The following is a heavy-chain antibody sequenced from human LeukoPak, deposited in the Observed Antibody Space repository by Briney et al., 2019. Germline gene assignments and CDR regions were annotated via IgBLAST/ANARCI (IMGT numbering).Heavy chain of an antibody. CDR2: LYNTGNT. CDR3: ARLTADGRLYFVD. J-gene: IGHJ4*02. V-gene: IGHV3-53*01. CDR1: GFTVNSNY. Sequence: GGSLRLSCAASGFTVNSNYLSWVRQAPGKGLEWVSSLYNTGNTYYANSVKGRFSISRDNSKNTLFLQMNSLRAEDTAVYYCARLTADGRLYFVDWGPGTLVTVSS. D-gene: IGHD6-13*01.